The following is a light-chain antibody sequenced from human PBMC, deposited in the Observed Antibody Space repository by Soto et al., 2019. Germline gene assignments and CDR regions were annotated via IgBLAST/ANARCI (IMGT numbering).Light chain of an antibody. Sequence: ETMMMQSPATLSVSPGERATVSCRASQSISSNLAWFQQKPGQAPRLLIYDASTMATGFPARFSGSGSGTEFTLTISSLQSEDFAVYYCQQYTNWPPNTFGQGTRLEIK. V-gene: IGKV3-15*01. CDR3: QQYTNWPPNT. CDR1: QSISSN. CDR2: DAS. J-gene: IGKJ5*01.